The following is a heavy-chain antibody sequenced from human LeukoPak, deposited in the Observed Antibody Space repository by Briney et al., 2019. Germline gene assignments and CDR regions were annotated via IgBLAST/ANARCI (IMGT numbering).Heavy chain of an antibody. CDR3: TRVQAGRSGLMDV. CDR1: GFTFSSYA. CDR2: ISGSGGTT. D-gene: IGHD2-8*02. J-gene: IGHJ6*02. Sequence: GGSLRLSCAASGFTFSSYAMSWVRQAPGKGLEWVSVISGSGGTTYYADSVKGRFTISRDKSKNTVNLQMNSLRDEDAAVYYCTRVQAGRSGLMDVWGRGTTVTVSS. V-gene: IGHV3-23*01.